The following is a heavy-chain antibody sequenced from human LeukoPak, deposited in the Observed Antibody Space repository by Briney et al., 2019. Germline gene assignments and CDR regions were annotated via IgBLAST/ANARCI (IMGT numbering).Heavy chain of an antibody. D-gene: IGHD6-13*01. J-gene: IGHJ3*02. CDR1: DYTFTNYG. V-gene: IGHV1-18*01. Sequence: ASVKVSCKASDYTFTNYGISWVRQAPGQGLEWMGWISAYNGHTNYAQKLQGRVTVTTDTSTNTAYMELRSLRSDDTAVYYCARDEYSSSLDAFDIWGQGTMVTVSS. CDR2: ISAYNGHT. CDR3: ARDEYSSSLDAFDI.